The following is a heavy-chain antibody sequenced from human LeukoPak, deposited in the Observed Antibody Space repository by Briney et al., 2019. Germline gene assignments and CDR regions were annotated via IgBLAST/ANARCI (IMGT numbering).Heavy chain of an antibody. CDR2: ISYDGSNK. V-gene: IGHV3-30-3*01. CDR1: GFTFSSYA. CDR3: ARDDDAFDI. Sequence: GGSLRLSCAASGFTFSSYAMHWVRQAPGKGLEWVAVISYDGSNKYYADSVKGRFTISRDNSENTLYLQMNSLRAEDTAVYYCARDDDAFDIWGQGTMVTVSS. J-gene: IGHJ3*02.